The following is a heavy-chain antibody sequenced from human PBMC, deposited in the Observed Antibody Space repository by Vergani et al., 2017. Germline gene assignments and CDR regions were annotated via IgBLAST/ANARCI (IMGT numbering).Heavy chain of an antibody. J-gene: IGHJ4*02. CDR3: AREAITIFGVVTD. D-gene: IGHD3-3*01. CDR1: GFTFSSYS. V-gene: IGHV3-48*01. Sequence: EVQLVESGGGLVQPGGSLRLSCAASGFTFSSYSMTWVRQAPGKGLEWVSYISSSSSTIYYADSVKGRFTISRDNAKNALYLQMNSLRAEDTAVYYCAREAITIFGVVTDWGQGTLVTVSS. CDR2: ISSSSSTI.